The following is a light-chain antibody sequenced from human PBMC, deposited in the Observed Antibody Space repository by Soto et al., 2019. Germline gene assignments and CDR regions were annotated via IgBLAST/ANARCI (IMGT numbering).Light chain of an antibody. CDR2: DAS. J-gene: IGKJ4*01. V-gene: IGKV3-11*01. CDR3: RQRSNGELT. CDR1: QSVSSY. Sequence: EIVLTQSPATLSLSPGERATLSCRASQSVSSYLAWYQQKPGQAPRLLIYDASNRATGIPARFSGSGSGTDFTLTISSLEPEDFAVYYCRQRSNGELTFGGGTKVEIK.